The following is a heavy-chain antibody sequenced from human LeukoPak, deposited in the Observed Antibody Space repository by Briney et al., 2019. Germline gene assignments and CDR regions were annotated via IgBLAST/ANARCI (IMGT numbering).Heavy chain of an antibody. CDR1: GFTVSSNY. D-gene: IGHD1-26*01. Sequence: PGGSLRLSCAASGFTVSSNYMSWVRQAPGKGLEWVSAIFSGGNIYYTDSVKGRFTISRDNSKNRLYLQMSSLRAEDTGVYYCVVGPTTGDFDVWGQGTMVTVSS. CDR2: IFSGGNI. V-gene: IGHV3-66*01. J-gene: IGHJ3*01. CDR3: VVGPTTGDFDV.